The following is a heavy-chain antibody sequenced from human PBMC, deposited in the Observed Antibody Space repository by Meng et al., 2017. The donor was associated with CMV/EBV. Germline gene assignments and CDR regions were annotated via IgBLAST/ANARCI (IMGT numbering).Heavy chain of an antibody. J-gene: IGHJ4*02. D-gene: IGHD1-26*01. CDR2: INWNGDST. CDR3: AKVGSGSYWYYFDY. V-gene: IGHV3-20*04. CDR1: GFTFSSYW. Sequence: GESLKISCAASGFTFSSYWMSWVRQAPGKGLEWVSGINWNGDSTGYADSVKGRFTISRDNAKKSLYLQMNSLRAEDTALYYCAKVGSGSYWYYFDYWGQGTLVTVSS.